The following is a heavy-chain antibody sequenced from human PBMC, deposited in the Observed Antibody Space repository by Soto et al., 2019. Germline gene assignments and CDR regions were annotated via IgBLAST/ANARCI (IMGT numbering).Heavy chain of an antibody. CDR2: IIPIFGTA. J-gene: IGHJ4*02. CDR3: ARGGLRSWGGSEMWQLGY. D-gene: IGHD6-13*01. CDR1: GGTLSSYA. V-gene: IGHV1-69*01. Sequence: QVQLVQSGAEVKKPGSSVKVSCKASGGTLSSYAISWVRQAPGQGLEWMGGIIPIFGTANYAQKFQGRVTITADESTSTAYMELSSLRSEDTAVYYCARGGLRSWGGSEMWQLGYWGQGTLVTVSS.